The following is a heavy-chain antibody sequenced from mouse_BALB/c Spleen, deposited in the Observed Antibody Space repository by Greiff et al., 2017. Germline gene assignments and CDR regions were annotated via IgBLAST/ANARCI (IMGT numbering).Heavy chain of an antibody. V-gene: IGHV1-4*02. CDR1: GYTFTSYT. J-gene: IGHJ1*01. CDR3: ARDYYGSSPFDV. Sequence: VQLQQSAAELARPGASVKMSCKASGYTFTSYTMHWVKQRPGQGPEWIGYINPSSGYTEYNQKFKDKTTLTADKSSSTAYMQLSSLTSEDSAVYYCARDYYGSSPFDVWGAGTTVTVSS. D-gene: IGHD1-1*01. CDR2: INPSSGYT.